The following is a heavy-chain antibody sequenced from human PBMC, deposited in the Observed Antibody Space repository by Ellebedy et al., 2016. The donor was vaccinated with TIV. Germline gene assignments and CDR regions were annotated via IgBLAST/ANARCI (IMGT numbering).Heavy chain of an antibody. D-gene: IGHD3-10*01. CDR1: GGSISSGGYS. V-gene: IGHV4-30-2*01. Sequence: SETLSLTXAVSGGSISSGGYSWSWIRQPPGKGLEWIGYIYHSGSTYYNPSLKSRVTISVDRSKNQFSLKLSSVTAADTAVYYCARGEALWFGESFFDYWGQGTLVTVSS. J-gene: IGHJ4*02. CDR3: ARGEALWFGESFFDY. CDR2: IYHSGST.